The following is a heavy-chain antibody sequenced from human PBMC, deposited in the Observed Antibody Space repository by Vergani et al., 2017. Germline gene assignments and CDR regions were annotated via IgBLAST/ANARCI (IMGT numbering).Heavy chain of an antibody. CDR1: GFTFSSYS. CDR3: AKDRKRPPAAIYYYYGMDV. D-gene: IGHD2-2*01. Sequence: EVQLVESGGGLVKPGGSLRLSCAASGFTFSSYSMNWVRQAPGKGLEWVSSISSSSSYIYYADSVKGRFTISRDNAKNSLYLQMNSLRAEDTAVYYCAKDRKRPPAAIYYYYGMDVWGQGTTVTVSS. V-gene: IGHV3-21*01. J-gene: IGHJ6*02. CDR2: ISSSSSYI.